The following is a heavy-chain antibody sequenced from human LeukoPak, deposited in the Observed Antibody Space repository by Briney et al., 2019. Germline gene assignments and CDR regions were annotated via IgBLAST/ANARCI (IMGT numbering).Heavy chain of an antibody. CDR1: GGSISSYY. V-gene: IGHV4-59*12. CDR2: IYYSGST. CDR3: ARVRRFNCSSTSCKYYYYYMDV. J-gene: IGHJ6*03. D-gene: IGHD2-2*01. Sequence: PSETLSLTCTVSGGSISSYYWSWIRQPPGKGLEWIGYIYYSGSTNYNPSLKSRVTISVDTSKNQFSLKLSSVTAADTAVYYCARVRRFNCSSTSCKYYYYYMDVWGKGTTVTVSS.